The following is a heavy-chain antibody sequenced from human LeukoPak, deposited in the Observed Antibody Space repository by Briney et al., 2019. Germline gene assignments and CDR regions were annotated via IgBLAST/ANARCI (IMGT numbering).Heavy chain of an antibody. Sequence: GGSLRLSCAASGFTFSSYSMNWVRQAPGKGLEWVSSISHSGYDIYYADSVKGRFTISRDNAKNSLSLQMNNLRIDDTAVYYCANHLACGSTTCPSFDHWGQGTLVTVSS. CDR2: ISHSGYDI. CDR3: ANHLACGSTTCPSFDH. J-gene: IGHJ4*02. D-gene: IGHD2-2*01. V-gene: IGHV3-21*01. CDR1: GFTFSSYS.